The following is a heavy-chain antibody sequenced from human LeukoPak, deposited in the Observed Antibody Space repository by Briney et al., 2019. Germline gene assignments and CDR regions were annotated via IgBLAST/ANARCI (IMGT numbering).Heavy chain of an antibody. J-gene: IGHJ4*02. V-gene: IGHV1-2*02. CDR3: ARADSSSWHRSYFDY. D-gene: IGHD6-13*01. CDR1: GYTFTGYY. Sequence: ASLKVSCKASGYTFTGYYMHWVRQAPGQGLEWMGWINPNSGGTNYAQKFQGRVTMPRDTSISAAYMELSRLRSDDTAVYYCARADSSSWHRSYFDYWGQGTLVTVSS. CDR2: INPNSGGT.